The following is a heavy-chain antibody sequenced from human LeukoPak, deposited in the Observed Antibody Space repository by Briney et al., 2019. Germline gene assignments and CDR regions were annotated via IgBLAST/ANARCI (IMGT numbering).Heavy chain of an antibody. CDR2: ISAYNGNT. J-gene: IGHJ5*02. V-gene: IGHV1-18*01. CDR3: ARGAPIRVAVAATFDP. CDR1: GYTFTSYG. D-gene: IGHD6-19*01. Sequence: ASVKVSCKASGYTFTSYGISWVRQAPGQGLEWMGWISAYNGNTSYAQKLQGRVTMTTDTSTSTAYMELNSLRSEDTAVYYCARGAPIRVAVAATFDPWGQGTLVTVPS.